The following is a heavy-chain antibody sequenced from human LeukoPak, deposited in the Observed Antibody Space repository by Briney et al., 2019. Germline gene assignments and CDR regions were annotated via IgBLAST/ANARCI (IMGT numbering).Heavy chain of an antibody. J-gene: IGHJ3*02. CDR2: IHYSGST. CDR1: GYSISSGYY. V-gene: IGHV4-38-2*02. Sequence: SETLSLTCTVSGYSISSGYYWGWIRQPPGKGLEWIGCIHYSGSTYYKSSLKSRVTISVDTSKNQFSLKLSSVTAADTAVYYCARSLYYYGSDSFDIWGQGTMVTVSS. D-gene: IGHD3-10*01. CDR3: ARSLYYYGSDSFDI.